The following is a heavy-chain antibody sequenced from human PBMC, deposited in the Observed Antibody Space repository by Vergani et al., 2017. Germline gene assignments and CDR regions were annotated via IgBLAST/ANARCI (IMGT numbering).Heavy chain of an antibody. CDR1: GFTFSSYA. V-gene: IGHV3-33*08. Sequence: VQLLESGGGLVQPGGSLRLSCAASGFTFSSYAMSWVRQAPGKGLEWVAIIYYDGSKKYYAASVKGRFTISRDNSRNTLDLLMSSLRAEDTAIYYCVRERAYCGSTSWRNPSDDDYYYMDVWGEGTTVTVSS. CDR2: IYYDGSKK. J-gene: IGHJ6*03. CDR3: VRERAYCGSTSWRNPSDDDYYYMDV. D-gene: IGHD2-21*01.